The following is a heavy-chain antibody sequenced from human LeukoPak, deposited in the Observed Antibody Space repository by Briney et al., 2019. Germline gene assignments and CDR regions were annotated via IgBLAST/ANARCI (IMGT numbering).Heavy chain of an antibody. CDR3: ARIPPEYFDSGTDAFDI. CDR2: IHYSGTT. V-gene: IGHV4-39*07. J-gene: IGHJ3*02. Sequence: SETLSLTCTVSDGSISSRSYYWGWIRQPPGKGLEWIGSIHYSGTTYYNPSLDSRVTILVDTSKNQFSLKLSSVTAADTAVYYCARIPPEYFDSGTDAFDIWGQGTMVTVSS. D-gene: IGHD3-10*01. CDR1: DGSISSRSYY.